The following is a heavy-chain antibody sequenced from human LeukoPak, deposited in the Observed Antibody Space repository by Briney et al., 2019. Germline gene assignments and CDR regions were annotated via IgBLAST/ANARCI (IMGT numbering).Heavy chain of an antibody. J-gene: IGHJ4*02. CDR1: GFTFSDYY. CDR2: ISSSGSTI. CDR3: ATCYYNGPFNY. V-gene: IGHV3-11*04. Sequence: GGSLRLSCAASGFTFSDYYMGWIRQAPGKGLEWVSYISSSGSTIYYADSVKGRFTISRDNAKNSLYLQMNSLRAEDTAVYYCATCYYNGPFNYWGQGTLVTVSS. D-gene: IGHD3-10*01.